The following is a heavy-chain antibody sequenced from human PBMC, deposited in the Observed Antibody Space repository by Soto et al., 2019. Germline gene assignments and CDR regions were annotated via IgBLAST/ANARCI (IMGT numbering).Heavy chain of an antibody. Sequence: GGSLRLSCAASGFTFSNAWMSWVRQAPGKGLEWVGRIKSKTDGGTIDYAAPVKGRFTISRDDSKNTLYLQMNSLKTEDTAVYYCGGYCSSTSCYSYWFDPWGQGTLVTVSS. V-gene: IGHV3-15*01. D-gene: IGHD2-2*01. CDR2: IKSKTDGGTI. CDR3: GGYCSSTSCYSYWFDP. CDR1: GFTFSNAW. J-gene: IGHJ5*02.